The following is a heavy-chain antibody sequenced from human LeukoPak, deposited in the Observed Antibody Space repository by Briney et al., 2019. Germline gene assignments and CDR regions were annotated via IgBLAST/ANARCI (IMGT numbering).Heavy chain of an antibody. CDR2: INPNSGGT. Sequence: ASVKVSCKASGYTFTGYYMHWVRQAPGQGLEWMGWINPNSGGTNYAQKFQGRVTMTRDTYISTAYMELSRLRSDDTAVYYCARASYDFWSGYYVPWFDPWGQGTLVTVSS. J-gene: IGHJ5*02. CDR3: ARASYDFWSGYYVPWFDP. CDR1: GYTFTGYY. V-gene: IGHV1-2*02. D-gene: IGHD3-3*01.